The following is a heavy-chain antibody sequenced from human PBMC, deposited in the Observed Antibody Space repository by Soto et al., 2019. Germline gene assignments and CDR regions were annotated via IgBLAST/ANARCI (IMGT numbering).Heavy chain of an antibody. D-gene: IGHD2-21*01. CDR2: IIPILGIA. V-gene: IGHV1-69*02. CDR3: ARVPCRIEGASYYYALDV. CDR1: GGTFSSYT. Sequence: QVQLVQSGAEVKKPGSSVKVSCKASGGTFSSYTISWVRQAPGQGLEWMGRIIPILGIANYAQKFQGRVTVTADKSTSTAYMELISLRSEDSAVYYSARVPCRIEGASYYYALDVWGQGTTVTVSS. J-gene: IGHJ6*02.